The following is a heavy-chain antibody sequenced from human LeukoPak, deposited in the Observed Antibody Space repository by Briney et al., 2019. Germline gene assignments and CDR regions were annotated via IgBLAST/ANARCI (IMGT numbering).Heavy chain of an antibody. CDR3: ARWGSYYYGMDV. J-gene: IGHJ6*02. Sequence: SQTLSLTCAVSGGSISSGGYSWSWIRQPPGKGLEWIGYIYHSGSTYYNPSLKSRVTISVDRSKNQFSLKLSSVTAADTAVYYCARWGSYYYGMDVWGQGTTVTVSS. D-gene: IGHD1-26*01. CDR2: IYHSGST. V-gene: IGHV4-30-2*01. CDR1: GGSISSGGYS.